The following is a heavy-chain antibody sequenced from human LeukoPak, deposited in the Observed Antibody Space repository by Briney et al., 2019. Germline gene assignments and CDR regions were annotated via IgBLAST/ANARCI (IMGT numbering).Heavy chain of an antibody. CDR1: GFTFSSYS. J-gene: IGHJ3*02. D-gene: IGHD6-19*01. Sequence: GGSLRLSCAASGFTFSSYSMNWVRQAPGKGLEWVSSISSSSSYIYYADSVKGRFTISRDNAKNSLYLQMNSLRAEDTAVYYCARDRQWLAMQPPYDAFDIWGQGTMVTVSS. CDR2: ISSSSSYI. V-gene: IGHV3-21*01. CDR3: ARDRQWLAMQPPYDAFDI.